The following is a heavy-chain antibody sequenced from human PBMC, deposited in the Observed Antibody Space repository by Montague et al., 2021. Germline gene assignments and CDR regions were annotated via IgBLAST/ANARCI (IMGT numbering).Heavy chain of an antibody. CDR2: IHHRGSIYXDPTT. Sequence: SDTLSLTCAVYGGSFNAYYWSWIRQSAGKGLEWVGEIHHRGSIYXDPTTDYNPSLQSRVTIAVDASKNQFSLRLRSVTAADTAVSYGAGHSVGFESYYNGLDVWGRGTPVIVSS. CDR1: GGSFNAYY. CDR3: AGHSVGFESYYNGLDV. J-gene: IGHJ6*02. D-gene: IGHD3-10*01. V-gene: IGHV4-34*01.